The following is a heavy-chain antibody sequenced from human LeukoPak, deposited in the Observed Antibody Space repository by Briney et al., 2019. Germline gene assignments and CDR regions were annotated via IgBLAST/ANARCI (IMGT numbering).Heavy chain of an antibody. Sequence: PGGSLRLSCAASGFTVSSYAMSWVRQAPGKGLEWVSAISGSGGSTYYADSVKGRFTISRDNSKNTLYLQMNSLRAEDTAVYYCAKDYLNYDSSSVLLFDYWGQGTLVTVSS. D-gene: IGHD3-22*01. CDR2: ISGSGGST. CDR3: AKDYLNYDSSSVLLFDY. V-gene: IGHV3-23*01. J-gene: IGHJ4*02. CDR1: GFTVSSYA.